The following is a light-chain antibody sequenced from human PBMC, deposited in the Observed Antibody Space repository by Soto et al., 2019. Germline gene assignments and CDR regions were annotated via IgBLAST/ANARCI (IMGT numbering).Light chain of an antibody. CDR1: QSVNSN. CDR3: QQYNNRPLFT. V-gene: IGKV3-15*01. Sequence: EIVMTQSPATLSVSPGERATLSCRASQSVNSNLAWYQQKPGQAPRLLIYGASTRATGVPARFSGSGSGTEFPLTISSLQSEDLAVYYCQQYNNRPLFTFGPGTKVDI. J-gene: IGKJ3*01. CDR2: GAS.